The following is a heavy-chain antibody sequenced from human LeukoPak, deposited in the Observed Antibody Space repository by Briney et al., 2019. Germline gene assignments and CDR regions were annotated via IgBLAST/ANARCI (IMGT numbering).Heavy chain of an antibody. CDR1: GFTFDDYA. CDR2: ISWNSGSI. Sequence: GGSLRLSCAASGFTFDDYAMHWVRQAPGKGLEWVSGISWNSGSIGYADSVKGRFTISRYNAKNSLYLQMNSLRAEDMALYYCAARPLGYCSSASCPPFDYWGQGTLVTVSS. D-gene: IGHD2-2*01. J-gene: IGHJ4*02. CDR3: AARPLGYCSSASCPPFDY. V-gene: IGHV3-9*03.